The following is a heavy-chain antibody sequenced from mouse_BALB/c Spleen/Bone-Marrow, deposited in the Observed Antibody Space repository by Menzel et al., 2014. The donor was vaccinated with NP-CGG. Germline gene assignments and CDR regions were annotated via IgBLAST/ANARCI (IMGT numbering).Heavy chain of an antibody. Sequence: EVKLMESGPSLVKPSQTLSLTCSVTGDSITSGCWNWIRKFPGNKLEYMGYISYSGSTYYNPSLKSRISITRDTSKNXYYLQLNSVTTEDTATYYCARIYYDSHWYFDVWGAGTTVTVSS. V-gene: IGHV3-8*02. J-gene: IGHJ1*01. D-gene: IGHD2-4*01. CDR3: ARIYYDSHWYFDV. CDR2: ISYSGST. CDR1: GDSITSGC.